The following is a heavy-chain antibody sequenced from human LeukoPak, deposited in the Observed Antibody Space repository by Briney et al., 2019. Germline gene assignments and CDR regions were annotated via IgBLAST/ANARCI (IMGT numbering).Heavy chain of an antibody. D-gene: IGHD4-17*01. V-gene: IGHV3-33*01. Sequence: QPGGSLRLSCAASGFTFSSYGMHWVRQAPGKGLEWVAVIWYDGSNKYYADSVKGRFTISRDNSKNTLYLQMNSLRAEDTAVYYCARKTTVKVPWFDPWGQGTLVTVSS. J-gene: IGHJ5*02. CDR3: ARKTTVKVPWFDP. CDR1: GFTFSSYG. CDR2: IWYDGSNK.